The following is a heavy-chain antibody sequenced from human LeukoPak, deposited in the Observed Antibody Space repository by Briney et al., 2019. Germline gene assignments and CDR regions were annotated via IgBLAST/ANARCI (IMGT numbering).Heavy chain of an antibody. J-gene: IGHJ6*02. V-gene: IGHV3-30*18. CDR2: ISYDGRNK. CDR1: GFTFSTYA. D-gene: IGHD2-15*01. CDR3: VNVVAATDYYYYGMDV. Sequence: GTSLRLSCAVSGFTFSTYAMHWVRQAPGQGLEWMAFISYDGRNKYYADSVKGRFTISRDNSKNTLYLQMNSLRVEDTAVYYCVNVVAATDYYYYGMDVWGQGTTVTVSS.